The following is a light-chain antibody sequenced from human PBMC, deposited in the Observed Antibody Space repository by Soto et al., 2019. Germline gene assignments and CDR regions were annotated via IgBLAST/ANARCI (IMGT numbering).Light chain of an antibody. CDR2: GAS. V-gene: IGKV3-20*01. J-gene: IGKJ1*01. CDR3: QQYNNWPRT. Sequence: EIVLTQSPGTLSLSPGESTTLSCRASQSVGSSYLAWYQHKPGQAPRLLIYGASNRATGIPARFSGSGSGTDFTLTISSLEPEDFAVYYCQQYNNWPRTFGQGTKVDIK. CDR1: QSVGSSY.